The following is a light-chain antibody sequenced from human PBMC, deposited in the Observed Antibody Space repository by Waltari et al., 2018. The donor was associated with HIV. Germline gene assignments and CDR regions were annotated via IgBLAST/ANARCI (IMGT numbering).Light chain of an antibody. CDR1: GKDLGAYDY. Sequence: QSALTQPASVSGSPGQSVTVSCSGSGKDLGAYDYVSWFQQHPDQTPQLIIFDVSKRPSGISDRFSASKSGNTASLTISGLQPEDEADYFCCSYTSSDTWVFGGGTKVTVL. V-gene: IGLV2-14*03. J-gene: IGLJ3*02. CDR2: DVS. CDR3: CSYTSSDTWV.